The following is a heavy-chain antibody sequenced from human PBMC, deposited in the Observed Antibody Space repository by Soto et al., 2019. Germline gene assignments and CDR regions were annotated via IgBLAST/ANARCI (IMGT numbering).Heavy chain of an antibody. CDR1: GFTFDDYA. V-gene: IGHV3-9*01. CDR2: ISWNSGSI. CDR3: AKAVGSYGNFDY. Sequence: EVQLVESGGGLVQPGRSLRLSCAASGFTFDDYAMHWVRQAPGKGLEWVSGISWNSGSIGYADSVKGRFTISRDNAKNSLYLQMNSLRAEDTALYYCAKAVGSYGNFDYWGLGTLVTVSS. D-gene: IGHD5-18*01. J-gene: IGHJ4*02.